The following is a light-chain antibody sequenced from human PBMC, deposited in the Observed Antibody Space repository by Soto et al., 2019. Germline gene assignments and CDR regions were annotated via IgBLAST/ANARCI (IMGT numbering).Light chain of an antibody. CDR3: HTWDSSTDV. CDR1: KLGNKY. V-gene: IGLV3-1*01. Sequence: SYELTQPPSVSVSPGQTTTITCSGDKLGNKYACWYQQKPGQSPVLVIYQDNKRPSGIPERFSGSNSGNTATLTISGTQAMYEADYYCHTWDSSTDVFRTGTQLTVL. J-gene: IGLJ1*01. CDR2: QDN.